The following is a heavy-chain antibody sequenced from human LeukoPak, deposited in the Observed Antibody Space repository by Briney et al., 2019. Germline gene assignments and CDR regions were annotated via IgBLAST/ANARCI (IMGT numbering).Heavy chain of an antibody. D-gene: IGHD3-10*01. CDR1: GGTFSSYS. V-gene: IGHV1-69*05. J-gene: IGHJ4*02. CDR2: IIPIFGTA. Sequence: REASVKVSCTASGGTFSSYSISWVRQAPGQGLEWMGGIIPIFGTANYAQKFQGRVTITTDESTSTAYMELSSLRSEDTAVYYCARDYYGSGHLFDYWGQGTLVTVSS. CDR3: ARDYYGSGHLFDY.